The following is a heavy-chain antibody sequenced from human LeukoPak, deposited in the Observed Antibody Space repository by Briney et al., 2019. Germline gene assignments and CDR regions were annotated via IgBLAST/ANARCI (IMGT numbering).Heavy chain of an antibody. CDR3: ARAMEQEFDAFDI. J-gene: IGHJ3*02. D-gene: IGHD1/OR15-1a*01. V-gene: IGHV3-30*02. Sequence: PGGSLRLSCAASGFTFSSYGMHWVRQAPGKGLEWVAFVRSDGSIEYYADSMKGRFTISRDNSKNTLYLQMNSLRAEDTAVYYCARAMEQEFDAFDIWGQGTVVTVSS. CDR1: GFTFSSYG. CDR2: VRSDGSIE.